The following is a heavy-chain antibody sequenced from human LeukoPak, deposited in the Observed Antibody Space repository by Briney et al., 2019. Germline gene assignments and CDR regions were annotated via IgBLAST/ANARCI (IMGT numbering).Heavy chain of an antibody. D-gene: IGHD3-22*01. V-gene: IGHV3-21*01. CDR2: ISSSSSYI. CDR3: ASTPDPYDSSGSDY. J-gene: IGHJ4*02. CDR1: GFTFSSYS. Sequence: GGSLRLSCAASGFTFSSYSMTWVRQAPGKGLEWVSSISSSSSYIYYADSVKGRFTISRDNAKTSLYLQMNSLRAEDTAVYYCASTPDPYDSSGSDYWGQGTLVTVSS.